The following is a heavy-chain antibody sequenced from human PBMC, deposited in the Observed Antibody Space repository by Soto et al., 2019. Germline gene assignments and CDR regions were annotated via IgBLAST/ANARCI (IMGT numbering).Heavy chain of an antibody. Sequence: QITLKESGPTLVKPTQTLTLTCTFSGFSLSTSGVGVGWIRQPPGEALEWLGIIYWNDDKLYRPSLKSRLTLTKDTSKNQVVLTMTNMGPVDTATYYCAKRRGAIDIWGQGTMVTVSS. V-gene: IGHV2-5*01. CDR2: IYWNDDK. J-gene: IGHJ3*02. CDR3: AKRRGAIDI. CDR1: GFSLSTSGVG.